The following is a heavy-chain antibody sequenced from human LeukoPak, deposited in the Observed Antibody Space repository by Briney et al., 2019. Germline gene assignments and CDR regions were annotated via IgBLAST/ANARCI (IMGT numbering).Heavy chain of an antibody. CDR3: VRLPRSGGPFDH. Sequence: GESLKISCKGSGYPFTNYWIGWVRQMPGKGLEWMGSIYSADSDIRFSPSFQGQVTLSADKSITTAYLQWSSLKASDSAMYYCVRLPRSGGPFDHWGQGTLVTVSS. J-gene: IGHJ4*02. CDR1: GYPFTNYW. V-gene: IGHV5-51*01. D-gene: IGHD2-8*02. CDR2: IYSADSDI.